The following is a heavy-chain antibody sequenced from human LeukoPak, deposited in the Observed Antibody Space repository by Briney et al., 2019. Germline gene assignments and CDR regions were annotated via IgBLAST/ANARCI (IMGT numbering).Heavy chain of an antibody. V-gene: IGHV3-9*01. CDR1: GFTFDDYA. CDR3: ARDRAWNYFDY. CDR2: ISWNSGSI. J-gene: IGHJ4*02. Sequence: PGRSRRLSCAASGFTFDDYAMHWVRQAPGKGLEWVSGISWNSGSIGYADSVKGRFTISGDNAKNSLYLQMNSLRAEDTALYYCARDRAWNYFDYWGQGTLVTFSS. D-gene: IGHD3-3*01.